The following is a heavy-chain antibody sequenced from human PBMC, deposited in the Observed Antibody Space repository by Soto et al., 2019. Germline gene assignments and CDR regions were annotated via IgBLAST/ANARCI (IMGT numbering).Heavy chain of an antibody. D-gene: IGHD3-16*01. CDR2: LSVNGGTT. CDR3: AKDDYGYWFDP. V-gene: IGHV3-23*01. CDR1: GFTLSNYA. Sequence: VQLFQSGGGLVQPGNSLKLSCAASGFTLSNYAMSWVRQAPGKGLEWVSSLSVNGGTTYYAESVNGRFTISRDKSTNPLDLLMISLRAEDTAVYYCAKDDYGYWFDPWGQGTLVTVSS. J-gene: IGHJ5*02.